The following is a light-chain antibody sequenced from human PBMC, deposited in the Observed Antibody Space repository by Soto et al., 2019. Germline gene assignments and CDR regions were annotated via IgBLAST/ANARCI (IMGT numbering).Light chain of an antibody. CDR1: SGHNSYA. J-gene: IGLJ3*02. CDR3: QTWGTGILV. CDR2: LNSDGSH. Sequence: QAVVTQSPSASASLGASVKLTCTLSSGHNSYAIAWHQQQPEKGPRYLMKLNSDGSHTKGGGIPDRFSGSSSGAERYLSISSLQSEDEADCYCQTWGTGILVFGGGTQLTVL. V-gene: IGLV4-69*01.